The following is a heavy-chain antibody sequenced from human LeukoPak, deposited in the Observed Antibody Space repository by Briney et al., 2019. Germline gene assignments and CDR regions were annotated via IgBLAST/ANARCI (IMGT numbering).Heavy chain of an antibody. V-gene: IGHV3-23*01. CDR2: ISGSGGST. Sequence: PGGSLRLSCAASGFTFSSYAMSLVRRAPGKGLEWVSAISGSGGSTYYADSVKGRFTISRDNSKNTLYLQMNSLRAEDTAVYYCAKGKSRLSGWQLLDYWGQGTLVTVSS. CDR1: GFTFSSYA. J-gene: IGHJ4*02. D-gene: IGHD6-19*01. CDR3: AKGKSRLSGWQLLDY.